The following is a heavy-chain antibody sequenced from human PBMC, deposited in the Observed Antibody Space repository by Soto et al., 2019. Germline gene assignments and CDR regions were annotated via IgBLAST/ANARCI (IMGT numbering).Heavy chain of an antibody. CDR1: GFTFSSYG. Sequence: QPGGSLRLSCAASGFTFSSYGMHWVRQAPGKGLEWVAIIWHDGSYNYCADSVKGRFTISRDNSKNTLYLQMNSLRAEDTALYYCARAGGTSGYYLDFWGQGTLVTVS. V-gene: IGHV3-33*01. CDR3: ARAGGTSGYYLDF. J-gene: IGHJ4*02. D-gene: IGHD3-22*01. CDR2: IWHDGSYN.